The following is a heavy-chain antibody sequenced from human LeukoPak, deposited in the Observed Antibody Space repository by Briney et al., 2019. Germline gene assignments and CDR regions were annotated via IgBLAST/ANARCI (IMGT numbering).Heavy chain of an antibody. J-gene: IGHJ4*02. D-gene: IGHD3-16*01. CDR2: ISSSSSYI. Sequence: GGSLRLSCAASGFTFSSYSMNWVRQAPGKGLEWVSSISSSSSYIYYADSVKGRFTISRDNAKNSLYLQMNSLRAEDTAVYYCARDMGKHDYVWGSPLADYWGQGTPVTVSS. V-gene: IGHV3-21*01. CDR3: ARDMGKHDYVWGSPLADY. CDR1: GFTFSSYS.